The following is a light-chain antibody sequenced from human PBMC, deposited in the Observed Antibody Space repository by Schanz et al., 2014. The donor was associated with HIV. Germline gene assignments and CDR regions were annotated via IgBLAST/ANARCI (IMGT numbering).Light chain of an antibody. V-gene: IGKV1-5*03. CDR1: QTIGRF. CDR2: QAS. CDR3: QQCVTYPYT. J-gene: IGKJ2*01. Sequence: DIQMTQSPSTLSTSVGDTVTITCRASQTIGRFLAWYQQKPGSAPVLLIYQASTLETGVPSRFSGSGSGTQFTLTISGLQPDDFATYYCQQCVTYPYTFGQGTRLDVK.